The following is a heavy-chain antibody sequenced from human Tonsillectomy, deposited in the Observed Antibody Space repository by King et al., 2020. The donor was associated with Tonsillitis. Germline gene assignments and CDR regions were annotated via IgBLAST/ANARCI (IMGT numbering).Heavy chain of an antibody. Sequence: HVQLVESGGGVVQPGRSLRLSGAASGFTFSSYGMHWVRQAPGKGLEWVAVISYDGSNKYYADSVKGRFTISRDNSKNTLYLQMNTLRAEDTAVYYCAKDRTVTGYWYFDLWGRGTLVTVSS. J-gene: IGHJ2*01. CDR2: ISYDGSNK. D-gene: IGHD4-17*01. CDR1: GFTFSSYG. CDR3: AKDRTVTGYWYFDL. V-gene: IGHV3-30*18.